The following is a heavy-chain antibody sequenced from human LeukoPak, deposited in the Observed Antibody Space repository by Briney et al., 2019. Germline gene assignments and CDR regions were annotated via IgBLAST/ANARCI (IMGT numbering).Heavy chain of an antibody. CDR1: ALTFSIYE. D-gene: IGHD1-26*01. Sequence: PGGSLRLSCAASALTFSIYEMNWVRQTPGKGVEWLSYISSSGDSINYRDSVKGRFTISRDNARNLLFLQMNSLRVEDTAVYYCARGGSAASSNWFDPWGQGTLVTVSS. CDR3: ARGGSAASSNWFDP. CDR2: ISSSGDSI. V-gene: IGHV3-48*03. J-gene: IGHJ5*02.